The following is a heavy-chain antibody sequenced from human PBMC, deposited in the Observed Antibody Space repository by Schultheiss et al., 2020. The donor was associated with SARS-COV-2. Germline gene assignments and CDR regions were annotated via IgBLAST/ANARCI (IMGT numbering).Heavy chain of an antibody. J-gene: IGHJ4*02. CDR3: ARRRSDGNWYLDT. D-gene: IGHD4-23*01. CDR2: IYHSGST. V-gene: IGHV4-59*08. CDR1: GGSIRSYY. Sequence: SETLSLTCTVSGGSIRSYYWSWIRQPPGKGLEWIGEIYHSGSTNYNSSLKSRVTISVDTSKNQFSLKLTSVTAADTAIYYCARRRSDGNWYLDTWGPGTLVTVSS.